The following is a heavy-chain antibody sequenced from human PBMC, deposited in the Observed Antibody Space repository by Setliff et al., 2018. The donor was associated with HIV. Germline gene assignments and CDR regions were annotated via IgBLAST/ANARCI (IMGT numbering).Heavy chain of an antibody. J-gene: IGHJ4*02. D-gene: IGHD6-19*01. Sequence: PSETLSLTCAVFGGSFTDYYWIWIRQPPGKGLEWIGEINHSGSTHYNPSLKSRFIISVDTSKNQFSLKVNSMTAADTAVYYCIIAYSSGWLAPMGFDSWGQGTLVTVSS. V-gene: IGHV4-34*01. CDR3: IIAYSSGWLAPMGFDS. CDR2: INHSGST. CDR1: GGSFTDYY.